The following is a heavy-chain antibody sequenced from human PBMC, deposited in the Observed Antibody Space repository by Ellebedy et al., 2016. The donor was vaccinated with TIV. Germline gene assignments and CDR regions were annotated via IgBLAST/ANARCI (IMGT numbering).Heavy chain of an antibody. CDR2: IKQDGSEK. V-gene: IGHV3-7*01. CDR3: ARDRSRGGNFYWYFDL. CDR1: GFTFSSYW. Sequence: GGSLRLSCAASGFTFSSYWMSWVRQAPGKGLEWVANIKQDGSEKYYVDSVKGRFTISRDNAKNSLYLQMNSLRAEDTAVYYCARDRSRGGNFYWYFDLWGRGTLVTVSS. J-gene: IGHJ2*01. D-gene: IGHD4-23*01.